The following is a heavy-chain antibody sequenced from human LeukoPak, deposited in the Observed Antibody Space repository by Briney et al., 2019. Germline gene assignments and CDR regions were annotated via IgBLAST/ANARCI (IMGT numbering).Heavy chain of an antibody. CDR2: FDPEDGET. CDR1: GYTLTELS. CDR3: ARSRFLGGSKPAYYYYYMDV. V-gene: IGHV1-24*01. Sequence: ASVKVSCKVSGYTLTELSMHWVRQAPGKGLEWMGGFDPEDGETIYAQKFQGRVTMTEDTSTDTAYMELSSLRSEDTAVYYCARSRFLGGSKPAYYYYYMDVWGKGTTVTVSS. J-gene: IGHJ6*03. D-gene: IGHD3-3*01.